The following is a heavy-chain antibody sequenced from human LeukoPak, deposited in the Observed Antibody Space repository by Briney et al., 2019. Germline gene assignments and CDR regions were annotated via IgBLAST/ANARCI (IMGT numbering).Heavy chain of an antibody. Sequence: SETLSLTCTVSGGSISSGDYYWSWIRQPPGKGLEWVGYIYYSGSTYYNTSLKSRVTISVDTSKNQFSLKLSSVTAADTAVYYCARVVVGYYDSSGYYYYFDYWGQGTLVTVSS. CDR3: ARVVVGYYDSSGYYYYFDY. J-gene: IGHJ4*02. CDR1: GGSISSGDYY. V-gene: IGHV4-30-4*01. D-gene: IGHD3-22*01. CDR2: IYYSGST.